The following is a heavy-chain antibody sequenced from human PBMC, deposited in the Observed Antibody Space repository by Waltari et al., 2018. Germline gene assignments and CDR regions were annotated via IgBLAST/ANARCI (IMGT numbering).Heavy chain of an antibody. V-gene: IGHV3-7*01. Sequence: EVQLVESGGGLVQPGGSLGLSCAASGVTFGSYWMNWVGQAPGKGMGWVANRKQDGSERYSVDSVKGRFTISRDNAENSLYLQMNSLRAEDTAVYYCARDDGGSFPTTLESWGQGTLVTVSS. CDR3: ARDDGGSFPTTLES. D-gene: IGHD1-26*01. CDR2: RKQDGSER. J-gene: IGHJ4*02. CDR1: GVTFGSYW.